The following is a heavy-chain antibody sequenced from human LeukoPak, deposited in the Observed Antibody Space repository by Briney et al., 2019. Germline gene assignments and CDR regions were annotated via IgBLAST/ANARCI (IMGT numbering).Heavy chain of an antibody. CDR2: MYHTGST. CDR3: ARGAPGGSSFSRHGRYYMDV. J-gene: IGHJ6*03. D-gene: IGHD6-6*01. CDR1: GGSISSSSHY. Sequence: SETLSLTCTVSGGSISSSSHYWGWIRQPPGTGLEWIGSMYHTGSTNYNPSLKSRVSISVDTSKNQFSLKLSSVTAADTAVYYCARGAPGGSSFSRHGRYYMDVWGKGTTVTVSS. V-gene: IGHV4-39*01.